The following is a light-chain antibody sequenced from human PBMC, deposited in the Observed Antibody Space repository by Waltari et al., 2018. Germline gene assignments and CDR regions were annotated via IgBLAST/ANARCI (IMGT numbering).Light chain of an antibody. CDR2: SNN. CDR1: RPTIDGNP. Sequence: QSLLTQPPPESGPHGQRVTLSCSGSRPTIDGNPVNWYRQLPVPAPKLLISSNNQRPSGGPDRFSGSKSGTSASLAISGLQSEDEALYYCASWDDSLSGHVVFGGGTKVTVL. V-gene: IGLV1-44*01. CDR3: ASWDDSLSGHVV. J-gene: IGLJ2*01.